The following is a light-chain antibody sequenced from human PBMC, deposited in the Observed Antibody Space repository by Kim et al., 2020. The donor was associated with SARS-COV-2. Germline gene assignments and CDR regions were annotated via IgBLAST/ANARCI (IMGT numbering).Light chain of an antibody. V-gene: IGLV1-40*01. CDR1: SSNIGAGYD. J-gene: IGLJ2*01. CDR3: QSFDNSLSGSKV. Sequence: GTIACTGRSSNIGAGYDVHWYQQLPGAAPKLLIYGNTNRASGVSDRFSGSKSGTSASLGISGLRADDEADYYCQSFDNSLSGSKVFGGGTQLTVL. CDR2: GNT.